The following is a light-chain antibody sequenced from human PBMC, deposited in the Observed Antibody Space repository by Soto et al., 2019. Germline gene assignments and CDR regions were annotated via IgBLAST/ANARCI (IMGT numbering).Light chain of an antibody. CDR1: SSNIGSNY. CDR2: KNN. J-gene: IGLJ1*01. CDR3: AAWDDSLSGYV. Sequence: QSVLTQPPSASEIPGQRVTISCSGSSSNIGSNYVYWYQQLPGTAPQLLIYKNNQRPSGVPDRFTGSKSGTSASLAISGLRSEDEADYYCAAWDDSLSGYVFGTGTKVTVL. V-gene: IGLV1-47*01.